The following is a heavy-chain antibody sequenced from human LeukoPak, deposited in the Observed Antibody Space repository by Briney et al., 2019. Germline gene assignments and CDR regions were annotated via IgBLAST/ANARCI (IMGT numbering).Heavy chain of an antibody. V-gene: IGHV4-59*01. CDR1: GGSISSYY. D-gene: IGHD3-22*01. Sequence: SETLSLTCTVSGGSISSYYWSWIRQPPGKGLEWIGYIYYSGSTNYNPSLKSRVTISVDTSKNQFSLKLSSVTAADTAVYYCARADSSGYYCKAFDIWGQGTMVTVSS. CDR2: IYYSGST. J-gene: IGHJ3*02. CDR3: ARADSSGYYCKAFDI.